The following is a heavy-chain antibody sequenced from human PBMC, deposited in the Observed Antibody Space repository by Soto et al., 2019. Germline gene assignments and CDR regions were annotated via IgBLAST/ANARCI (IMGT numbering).Heavy chain of an antibody. CDR2: IIPIFGTA. J-gene: IGHJ6*02. D-gene: IGHD5-12*01. Sequence: QVQLVQSGAEVKKPGSSVKVSCKASGGTFSSYAISWVRQAPGQGLEWMGGIIPIFGTANYAQKFKGRVTITADKSTRRAYGDLISLRSKDTAVYYCARAVAACYNLGWGGMHFCVQGTTVTVSS. CDR3: ARAVAACYNLGWGGMHF. V-gene: IGHV1-69*06. CDR1: GGTFSSYA.